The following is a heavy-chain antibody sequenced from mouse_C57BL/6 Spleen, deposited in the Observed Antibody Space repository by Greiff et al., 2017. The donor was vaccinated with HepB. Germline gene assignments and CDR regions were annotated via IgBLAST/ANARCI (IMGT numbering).Heavy chain of an antibody. CDR3: ARDDGYYVGIRDYYAMDY. D-gene: IGHD2-3*01. Sequence: QVQLQQPGAELVKPGASVKLSCKASGYTFTSYWMHWVKQRPGQGLEWIGMIHPNSGSTNYNEKFKSKATLTVDKSSSTAYMQLRSLTSEDSAVYSCARDDGYYVGIRDYYAMDYWGQGTSVTVSS. CDR2: IHPNSGST. V-gene: IGHV1-64*01. CDR1: GYTFTSYW. J-gene: IGHJ4*01.